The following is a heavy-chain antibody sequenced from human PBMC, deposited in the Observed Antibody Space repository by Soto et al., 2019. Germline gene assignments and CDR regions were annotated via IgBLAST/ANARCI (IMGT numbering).Heavy chain of an antibody. CDR3: ARPWTDCSSTSCYGGTPAYFDY. V-gene: IGHV3-30-3*01. J-gene: IGHJ4*02. CDR1: GFTFSSYA. D-gene: IGHD2-2*01. CDR2: ISYDGSNK. Sequence: GSLRLSCAASGFTFSSYAMHWVRQAPGKGLEWVAVISYDGSNKYYADSVKGRFTISRDNSKNTLYLQMNSLRAEDTAVYYCARPWTDCSSTSCYGGTPAYFDYWGQGTLVTVSS.